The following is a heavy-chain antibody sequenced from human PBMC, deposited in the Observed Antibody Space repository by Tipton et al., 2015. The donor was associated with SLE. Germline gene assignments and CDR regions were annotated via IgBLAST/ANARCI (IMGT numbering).Heavy chain of an antibody. V-gene: IGHV4-39*01. CDR1: GGCNRGWDYY. J-gene: IGHJ5*02. Sequence: TLSLTCTVSGGCNRGWDYYWDWIRLPPGKGPGWIGRITNNGNTYYIPSLQSRVTMSVDTSKNHFSLKLSSVTAADTTVYYCARHDTNYGRNWFDPWGQGTLVTVSS. CDR2: ITNNGNT. D-gene: IGHD2-8*01. CDR3: ARHDTNYGRNWFDP.